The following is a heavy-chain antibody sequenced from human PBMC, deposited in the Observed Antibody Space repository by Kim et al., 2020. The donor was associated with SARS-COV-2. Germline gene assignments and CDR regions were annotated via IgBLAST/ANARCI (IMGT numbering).Heavy chain of an antibody. Sequence: GGSLRLSCAVSGFTFSDYYMSWIRQAPGKGLEWVSYISSSGSTIYYADSVKGRFTISRDNAKNSLYLQMNSLRAEDTAVYYCARDLLLWFGEGGGLGYWGQGTLVTVSS. CDR2: ISSSGSTI. J-gene: IGHJ4*02. D-gene: IGHD3-10*01. V-gene: IGHV3-11*01. CDR1: GFTFSDYY. CDR3: ARDLLLWFGEGGGLGY.